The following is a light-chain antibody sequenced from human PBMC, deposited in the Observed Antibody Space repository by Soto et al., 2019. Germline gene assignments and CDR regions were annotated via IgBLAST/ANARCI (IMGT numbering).Light chain of an antibody. CDR2: EVS. J-gene: IGLJ2*01. V-gene: IGLV2-8*01. CDR3: SYYTSISTTVV. CDR1: SSDVGGYNY. Sequence: QSALTQPPSASGSPGQSVTISCTGTSSDVGGYNYVSWYQQHPGKAPKLMIYEVSKRPSGVPDRFSGSKSGNTASLTDSGLQAEEEAYYCCSYYTSISTTVVFGGGTKLTVL.